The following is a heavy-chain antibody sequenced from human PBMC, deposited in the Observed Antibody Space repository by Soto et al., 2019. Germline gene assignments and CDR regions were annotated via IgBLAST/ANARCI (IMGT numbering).Heavy chain of an antibody. CDR1: GFTFSNAW. D-gene: IGHD6-13*01. V-gene: IGHV3-15*07. Sequence: EVQLVESGGGLVKPGGSLRLSCAASGFTFSNAWMNWVRQAPGKGLEWVGRIKSKADGGTADNAAPVKGRFTISRDDSKNTLYLQMDSLKTEATSVYDCNTVSYSSSWYRWYFDLWGRGTLVTVSS. J-gene: IGHJ2*01. CDR2: IKSKADGGTA. CDR3: NTVSYSSSWYRWYFDL.